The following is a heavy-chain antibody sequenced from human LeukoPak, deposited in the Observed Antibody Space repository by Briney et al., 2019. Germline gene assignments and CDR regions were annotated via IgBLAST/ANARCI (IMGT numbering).Heavy chain of an antibody. CDR2: INPNSGGT. D-gene: IGHD6-19*01. J-gene: IGHJ4*02. V-gene: IGHV1-2*02. Sequence: ASVKVSCTASGYTFTGYYMHWVRQAPGQGLEWMGWINPNSGGTNYAQKFQGRVTMTRDTSISTAYMELSRLRSDDTAVYYCARELEGGWNYLDYWGQGTLVTVSS. CDR3: ARELEGGWNYLDY. CDR1: GYTFTGYY.